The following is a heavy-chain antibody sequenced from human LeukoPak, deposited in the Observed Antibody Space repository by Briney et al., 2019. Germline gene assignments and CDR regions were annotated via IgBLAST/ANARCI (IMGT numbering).Heavy chain of an antibody. CDR3: ARVYSQWIYYFDY. CDR2: IYYSGST. V-gene: IGHV4-59*01. Sequence: SETLSLTCTVSGGSISSYYLSWIRQPPGKGLEWIGYIYYSGSTNYNPSLKSRVTISVDTSENQFSLKLSSVTAADTAVYYCARVYSQWIYYFDYWGQGTLVIVSS. J-gene: IGHJ4*02. CDR1: GGSISSYY. D-gene: IGHD6-13*01.